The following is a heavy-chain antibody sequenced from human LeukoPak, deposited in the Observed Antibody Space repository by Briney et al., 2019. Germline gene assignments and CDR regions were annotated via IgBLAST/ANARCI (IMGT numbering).Heavy chain of an antibody. CDR2: IYYSGST. D-gene: IGHD4-17*01. CDR1: GGSISSGDYY. Sequence: PSETLSLTCSVSGGSISSGDYYWSWIRQPPGNGLEWIGSIYYSGSTNYNPSLKSRVTISVDTSKNQFSLKLSSVTAADTAVYYCASHDYGDYAGSHAFDIWGQGTMVTVSS. CDR3: ASHDYGDYAGSHAFDI. J-gene: IGHJ3*02. V-gene: IGHV4-61*08.